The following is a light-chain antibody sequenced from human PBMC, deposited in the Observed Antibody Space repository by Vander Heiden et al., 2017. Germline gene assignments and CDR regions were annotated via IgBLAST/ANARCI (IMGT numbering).Light chain of an antibody. CDR2: DNN. V-gene: IGLV1-51*01. Sequence: QSVLTQPPSGSAAQGQKVTISCSGSSSNIGSTYVSWYQQLPGTAPKLLIYDNNKRPSGIPDRFSGSKSGTSATLGITGVQTGDEADYYCGTWDTSLSVVVFGGGTKLTVL. J-gene: IGLJ2*01. CDR1: SSNIGSTY. CDR3: GTWDTSLSVVV.